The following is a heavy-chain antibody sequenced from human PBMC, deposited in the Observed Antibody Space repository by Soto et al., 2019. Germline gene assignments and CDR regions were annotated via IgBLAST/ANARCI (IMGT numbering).Heavy chain of an antibody. J-gene: IGHJ4*02. CDR3: ATGADIALMVYSNSFDY. V-gene: IGHV4-39*01. CDR1: GGSISSSSYY. Sequence: QLQLQESGPGLVKPSETLSLTCTVSGGSISSSSYYYGWIRQPPGKGLEWIGSIFYSGSTKYNPSLKSQVTISLDTSKNQFSLRLSSVSAADTAVYYCATGADIALMVYSNSFDYWGQGTLVTVSS. D-gene: IGHD2-8*01. CDR2: IFYSGST.